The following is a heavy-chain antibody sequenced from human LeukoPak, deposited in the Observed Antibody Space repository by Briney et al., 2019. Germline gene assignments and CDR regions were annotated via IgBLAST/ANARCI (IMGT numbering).Heavy chain of an antibody. D-gene: IGHD3-3*01. CDR3: ARADLYNFDY. V-gene: IGHV3-48*03. CDR2: ISSSGRTI. CDR1: GFTFSSYE. Sequence: GGSLRLSCAASGFTFSSYEMNWVRQAPGEGLEWVSYISSSGRTIYYADSVKGRFTVSRDNAKNSLYLQMNSLRAEDTAVYYCARADLYNFDYWGQGTLVTVSS. J-gene: IGHJ4*02.